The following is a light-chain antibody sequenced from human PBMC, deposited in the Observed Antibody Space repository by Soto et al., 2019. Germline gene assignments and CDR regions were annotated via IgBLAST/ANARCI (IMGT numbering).Light chain of an antibody. Sequence: EIVLTQSPGTLSLSPGERATLSCRASQSVSSSYLAWYQQKPGQAPRLLIYGASSRATGIPDRFRGSGSGTDFTLTISRLEPEDFAVYYCQQYDNSPLTFGEGTKVEIK. J-gene: IGKJ4*01. V-gene: IGKV3-20*01. CDR1: QSVSSSY. CDR3: QQYDNSPLT. CDR2: GAS.